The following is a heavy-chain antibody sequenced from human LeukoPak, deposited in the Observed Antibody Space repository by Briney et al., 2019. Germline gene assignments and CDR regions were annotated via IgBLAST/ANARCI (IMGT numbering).Heavy chain of an antibody. D-gene: IGHD2-2*01. CDR3: ARGSIGARSWFDP. Sequence: GGSLRLSCAASGFTVSTNYMSWVRQAPGKGLEWVSVIFSNGNTYYADFVKGRFSISRDNSKNTLFHQMNSLRDEDTAVYYWARGSIGARSWFDPWGQGTLVTVSS. V-gene: IGHV3-66*01. CDR2: IFSNGNT. CDR1: GFTVSTNY. J-gene: IGHJ5*02.